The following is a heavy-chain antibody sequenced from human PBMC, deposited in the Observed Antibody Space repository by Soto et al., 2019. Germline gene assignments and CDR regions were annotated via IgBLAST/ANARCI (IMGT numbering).Heavy chain of an antibody. D-gene: IGHD3-9*01. CDR2: IYYDGSNQ. J-gene: IGHJ4*02. V-gene: IGHV3-33*01. CDR3: GGGGYSGVRYIDWLPH. Sequence: QVQLVESGGGVVQPGRSLRLSCAASGFAFSGYGMHWVRQAPGKGLEWVAVIYYDGSNQQYRESVKGRCTISRDNSKNTLYLQRNSLRAEDTAVYYCGGGGYSGVRYIDWLPHWGQGTKVTVSS. CDR1: GFAFSGYG.